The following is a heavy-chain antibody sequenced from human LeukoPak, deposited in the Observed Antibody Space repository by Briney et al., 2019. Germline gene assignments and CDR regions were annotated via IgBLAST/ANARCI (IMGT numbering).Heavy chain of an antibody. V-gene: IGHV4-59*12. D-gene: IGHD4-17*01. CDR3: ARGDGDYYYYYMDV. Sequence: SETLSLTCTVSGGSISNYYWSWIRQPPGEGLEWIGYIYYGGSTNSNPSLKSRVTMSVDTSKNQFSLKLSSVTAADTAVYYCARGDGDYYYYYMDVWGKGTTVTISS. J-gene: IGHJ6*03. CDR1: GGSISNYY. CDR2: IYYGGST.